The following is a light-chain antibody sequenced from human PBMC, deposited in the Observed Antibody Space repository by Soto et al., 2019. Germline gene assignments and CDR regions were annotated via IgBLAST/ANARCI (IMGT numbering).Light chain of an antibody. Sequence: QSALTQPASVSGSPGQSITLSCTGTSSDIGDYNYVSWYQQHPGKAPKLMIFEVSNRPSGVSNRFSGSKSGNTASLTISGLQAEDEADYYCSSYAGNNSRVFGGGTKLTV. CDR3: SSYAGNNSRV. J-gene: IGLJ3*02. V-gene: IGLV2-14*01. CDR1: SSDIGDYNY. CDR2: EVS.